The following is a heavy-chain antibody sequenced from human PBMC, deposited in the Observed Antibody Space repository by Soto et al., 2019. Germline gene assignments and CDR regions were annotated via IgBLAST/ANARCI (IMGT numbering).Heavy chain of an antibody. V-gene: IGHV2-5*02. J-gene: IGHJ4*02. CDR3: AHTSGGGNSACFDY. Sequence: QITLKESGPTLVKPTQTLTLTCTFSGFSLSTSRVGVGWIRQPPGKALEWLALIYWADDKRYSPSLKNRLTITKDTSKNQVVLTMTNTDPVDTATYYCAHTSGGGNSACFDYWGQGTLVTVSS. D-gene: IGHD2-21*02. CDR2: IYWADDK. CDR1: GFSLSTSRVG.